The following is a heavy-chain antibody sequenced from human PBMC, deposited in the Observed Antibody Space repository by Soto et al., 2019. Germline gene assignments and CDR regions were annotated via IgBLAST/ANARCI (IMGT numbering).Heavy chain of an antibody. V-gene: IGHV4-59*01. CDR3: ARDEGVAARPKKYYYYGMDV. D-gene: IGHD6-6*01. CDR2: IYYSGST. CDR1: GGSISSYY. J-gene: IGHJ6*02. Sequence: SETLSLTCTVSGGSISSYYWSWIRQLPGKGLEWIGYIYYSGSTNYNPSLKSRVTISVDTSKNQFSLKLSSVTAADTAVYYCARDEGVAARPKKYYYYGMDVWGQGTTVTVSS.